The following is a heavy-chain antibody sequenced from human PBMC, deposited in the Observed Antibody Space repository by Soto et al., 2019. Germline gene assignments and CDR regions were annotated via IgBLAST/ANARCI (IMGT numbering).Heavy chain of an antibody. Sequence: QVQLQESGPGLVRPSETLSLTCTVSGASFTSYYWSWIRQPPGKGLEWIGYIYYGETTNYNTSLKSRDTISRDTSKRQVFLKLTSITAADTAVYYCPRRRPERHNWFDPWGQGTLVTVYS. V-gene: IGHV4-59*01. CDR2: IYYGETT. J-gene: IGHJ5*02. CDR3: PRRRPERHNWFDP. CDR1: GASFTSYY.